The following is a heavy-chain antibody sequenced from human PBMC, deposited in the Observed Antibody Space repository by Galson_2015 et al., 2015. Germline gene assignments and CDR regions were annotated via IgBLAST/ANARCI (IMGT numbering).Heavy chain of an antibody. CDR1: GGSITSFY. V-gene: IGHV4-59*01. CDR2: IYNTGST. J-gene: IGHJ5*02. D-gene: IGHD3-10*01. CDR3: ARSLWATGSAHWFDP. Sequence: SETLSLTCSVSGGSITSFYWSWIRQPPGKGLEWIGYIYNTGSTDYNSSLKSRATISVDTSKNQFSLKLSSVTAADTAVYYCARSLWATGSAHWFDPWGQGTLVTVSS.